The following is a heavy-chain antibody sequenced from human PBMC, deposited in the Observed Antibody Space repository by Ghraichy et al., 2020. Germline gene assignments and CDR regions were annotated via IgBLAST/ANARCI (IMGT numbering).Heavy chain of an antibody. CDR3: AKTAYYDFWSGYRSEYFQH. CDR1: GFTFSSYA. Sequence: GGSLRLSCAASGFTFSSYAMSWVRQAPGKGLEWVSAISGSGGSTYYADSVKGRFTISRDNSKNTLYLQMNSLRAEDTAVYYCAKTAYYDFWSGYRSEYFQHWGQGTLVTVSS. CDR2: ISGSGGST. V-gene: IGHV3-23*01. D-gene: IGHD3-3*01. J-gene: IGHJ1*01.